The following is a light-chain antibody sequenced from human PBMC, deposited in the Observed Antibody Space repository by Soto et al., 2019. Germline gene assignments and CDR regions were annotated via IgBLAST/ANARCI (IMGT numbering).Light chain of an antibody. J-gene: IGKJ1*01. V-gene: IGKV3-20*01. Sequence: ETVLTQSPGTLSLPPGERATLSCRASQSVSNNYLAWYQQKPGQAPRLLIYGASNRATGIPDRFSGSGSGTDFTLTSSRLEPEDFAVYYCQQYGSSGTFGQGTKVDVK. CDR2: GAS. CDR3: QQYGSSGT. CDR1: QSVSNNY.